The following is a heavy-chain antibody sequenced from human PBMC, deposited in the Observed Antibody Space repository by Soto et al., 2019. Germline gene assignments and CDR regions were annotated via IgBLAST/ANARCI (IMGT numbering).Heavy chain of an antibody. CDR1: GFSLSNSRMC. CDR2: IDWDDEK. CDR3: ARMCIAAAGAFDY. V-gene: IGHV2-70*01. Sequence: GPPLVNPTHTLTLTCTFSGFSLSNSRMCVIWIRQPPGKALEWLAHIDWDDEKYYSTSLKTRLTISKDTSKNQVVLTMTNMDPVDTATYYCARMCIAAAGAFDYWGQGTLVTVSS. J-gene: IGHJ4*02. D-gene: IGHD6-13*01.